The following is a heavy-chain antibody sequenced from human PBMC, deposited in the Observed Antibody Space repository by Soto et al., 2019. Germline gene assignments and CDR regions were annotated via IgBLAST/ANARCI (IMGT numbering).Heavy chain of an antibody. J-gene: IGHJ6*03. CDR3: ARERKEAAGIGNDQPNYYYYYMDV. V-gene: IGHV1-69*04. CDR2: IIPILGIA. D-gene: IGHD6-13*01. CDR1: GGTFSSYT. Sequence: ASVKVSCKASGGTFSSYTISWVRQAPGQGLEWMGRIIPILGIANYAQKFQGRVTITADKSTSTAYMELSSLRSEDTAVYYCARERKEAAGIGNDQPNYYYYYMDVWGKGTTVTVSS.